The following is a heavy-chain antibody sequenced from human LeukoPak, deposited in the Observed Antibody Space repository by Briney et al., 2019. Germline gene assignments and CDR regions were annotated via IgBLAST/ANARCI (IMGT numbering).Heavy chain of an antibody. CDR1: GASISISSYY. CDR2: IYYSGST. D-gene: IGHD7-27*01. V-gene: IGHV4-39*07. CDR3: ATRWVLTGEPY. Sequence: PSETLSLTCTVSGASISISSYYWVWIRQPPGKGLEWIGSIYYSGSTYYNPSLKSRVTISVDTSKNQFSLDLTSMTAADTAVYYCATRWVLTGEPYWGQGTLVTVSS. J-gene: IGHJ4*02.